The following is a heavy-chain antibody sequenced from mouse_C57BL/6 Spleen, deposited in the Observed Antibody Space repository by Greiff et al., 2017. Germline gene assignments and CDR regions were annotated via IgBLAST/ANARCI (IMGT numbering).Heavy chain of an antibody. Sequence: VQLQQSGPELVKPGASVKISCKASGYTFTDYYMNWVKQSPGKSLEWIGDINPNNGGTSYNQKFKGKATLTVDKSSSTAYMELRSLTSEDSAVYYCARAEVYAMDYWGQGTSVTVSS. CDR2: INPNNGGT. CDR3: ARAEVYAMDY. V-gene: IGHV1-26*01. J-gene: IGHJ4*01. CDR1: GYTFTDYY.